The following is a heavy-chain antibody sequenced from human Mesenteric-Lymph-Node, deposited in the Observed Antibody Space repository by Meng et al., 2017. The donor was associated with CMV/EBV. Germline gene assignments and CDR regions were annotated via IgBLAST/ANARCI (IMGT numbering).Heavy chain of an antibody. D-gene: IGHD1-1*01. CDR2: INHSGST. Sequence: SETLSLTCAVYGGSFSGYYWSWIRQPPGKGLEWIGEINHSGSTNYNPSLKSRVTISVDTSKNQFSLKLSSVTAADTAAYYCARGDYLQLELLDNFDYWGQGTLVTVSS. CDR1: GGSFSGYY. CDR3: ARGDYLQLELLDNFDY. J-gene: IGHJ4*02. V-gene: IGHV4-34*01.